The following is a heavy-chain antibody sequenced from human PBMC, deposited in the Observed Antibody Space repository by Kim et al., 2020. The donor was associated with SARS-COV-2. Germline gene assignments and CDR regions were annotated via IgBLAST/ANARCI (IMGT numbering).Heavy chain of an antibody. CDR2: ISGSGGST. J-gene: IGHJ4*02. Sequence: GGSLRLSCAASGFTFSSYAMSWVRQAPGKGLEWVSAISGSGGSTYYADSVKGRFTISRDNSKNTLYLQMNSLRAEDTAVYYCAKGADLNEGRKGSGRAWAYYFDYWGQGTLVTVSS. CDR1: GFTFSSYA. V-gene: IGHV3-23*01. CDR3: AKGADLNEGRKGSGRAWAYYFDY. D-gene: IGHD3-10*01.